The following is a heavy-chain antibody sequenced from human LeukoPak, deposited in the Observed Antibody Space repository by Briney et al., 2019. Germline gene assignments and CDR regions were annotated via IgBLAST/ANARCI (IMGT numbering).Heavy chain of an antibody. CDR2: ISSSGSTI. CDR1: GFTFSDYY. J-gene: IGHJ4*02. V-gene: IGHV3-11*01. Sequence: GGSLRLSCAASGFTFSDYYMSWIRQAPGKGLEWVSYISSSGSTIYYADSVKGRFTISRDNAKNSLYLQMNSLRAEDTAVYYCARGIQYCSSTSCYMVPREEHYFDYWGQGTLVTVSS. CDR3: ARGIQYCSSTSCYMVPREEHYFDY. D-gene: IGHD2-2*02.